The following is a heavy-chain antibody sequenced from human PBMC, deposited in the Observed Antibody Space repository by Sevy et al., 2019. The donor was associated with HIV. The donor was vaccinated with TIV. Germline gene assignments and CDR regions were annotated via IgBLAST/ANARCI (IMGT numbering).Heavy chain of an antibody. CDR1: GFTFSSYG. CDR2: IWYDGSNK. Sequence: GGSLRLSCAASGFTFSSYGMHWVRQAPGKGLEWVAVIWYDGSNKYYADSVKGRFTISRDNSKNTLYLQMNSLRAEDTAVYYSARDFYYGDYGHAFDIWGQGTMVTVSS. J-gene: IGHJ3*02. V-gene: IGHV3-33*01. D-gene: IGHD4-17*01. CDR3: ARDFYYGDYGHAFDI.